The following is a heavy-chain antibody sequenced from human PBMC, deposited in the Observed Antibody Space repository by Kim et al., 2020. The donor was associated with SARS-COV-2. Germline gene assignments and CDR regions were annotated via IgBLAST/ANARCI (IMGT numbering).Heavy chain of an antibody. V-gene: IGHV3-23*01. J-gene: IGHJ3*02. D-gene: IGHD3-3*01. Sequence: GGSLRLSCAASGFTFSSYAMSWVRQAPGKGLEWVSATSGSGGSTYYADSVKGRFTISRDNSKTTLYLQMNSLRAEDTAVYYCAKSQWYDFWSCSAFVIWGQGTIVTVSS. CDR1: GFTFSSYA. CDR3: AKSQWYDFWSCSAFVI. CDR2: TSGSGGST.